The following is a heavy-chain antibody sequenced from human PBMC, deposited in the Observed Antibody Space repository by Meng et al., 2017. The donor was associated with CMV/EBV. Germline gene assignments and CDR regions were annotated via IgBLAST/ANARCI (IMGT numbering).Heavy chain of an antibody. D-gene: IGHD2-2*01. CDR1: GYTFTSYY. CDR2: INPSGGST. Sequence: GGSLRLSCAASGYTFTSYYMHWVRQAPGQGLEWMGIINPSGGSTSYAQKFQGRVTMTRDTSTSTVYMELSSLRSEDTAVYYCARAGIVVVVPAVVRAFGYWGQGTLVTVSS. V-gene: IGHV1-46*01. J-gene: IGHJ4*02. CDR3: ARAGIVVVVPAVVRAFGY.